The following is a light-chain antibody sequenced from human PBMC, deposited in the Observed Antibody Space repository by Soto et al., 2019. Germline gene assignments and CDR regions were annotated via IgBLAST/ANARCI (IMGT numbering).Light chain of an antibody. Sequence: QSVLTRPASVSGSPGQSITISCTGTSSDVAFYNYVSWYQQHPGKAPKLMIYDVTNRPSGVSNRFSGSKSGNTASLTISGLQAEDEADYYCCSYTRGTLVFGGGTQLTVL. CDR3: CSYTRGTLV. CDR1: SSDVAFYNY. J-gene: IGLJ7*01. V-gene: IGLV2-14*03. CDR2: DVT.